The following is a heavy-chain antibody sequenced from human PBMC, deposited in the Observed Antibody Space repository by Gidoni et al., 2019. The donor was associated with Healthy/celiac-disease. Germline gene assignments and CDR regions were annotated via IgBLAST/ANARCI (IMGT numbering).Heavy chain of an antibody. V-gene: IGHV4-39*01. CDR2: ISYSGGT. D-gene: IGHD2-2*01. CDR1: GGSISSSSYY. Sequence: QLQLQVSGPGLVKPSETLSLTCTVSGGSISSSSYYWGWIRQPPGKGLEWIGSISYSGGTYYNPYHKSRVNISVDTSKNQFSLKLSSVTAADTAVYYGAGPHGSSASCLSYYFDYWGQGTLVTVSS. J-gene: IGHJ4*02. CDR3: AGPHGSSASCLSYYFDY.